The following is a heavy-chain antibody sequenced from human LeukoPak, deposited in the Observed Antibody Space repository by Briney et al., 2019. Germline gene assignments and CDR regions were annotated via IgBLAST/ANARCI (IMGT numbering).Heavy chain of an antibody. CDR3: ARDLPPYYYDSSGRGALDY. CDR2: ISSSSSTI. J-gene: IGHJ4*02. D-gene: IGHD3-22*01. V-gene: IGHV3-11*01. CDR1: GFTFSDYY. Sequence: NTGGSLRLSCAASGFTFSDYYMSWIRQAPGKGLEWVSYISSSSSTIYYADSVKGRFTISRDNAKNSLYLQMNSLRAEDTAEYYCARDLPPYYYDSSGRGALDYWGQGTLVTVSS.